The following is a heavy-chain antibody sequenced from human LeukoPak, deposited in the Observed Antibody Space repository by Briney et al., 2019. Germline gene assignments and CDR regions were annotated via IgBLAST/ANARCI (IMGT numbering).Heavy chain of an antibody. CDR3: ARAGPPRLWFGELLV. V-gene: IGHV3-30*04. CDR1: GFTFSSYT. D-gene: IGHD3-10*01. Sequence: GGSLRLSCAASGFTFSSYTMHWVRQAPGKGLEWVAVISYDGSNKHYADSVKGRFTISRDNSNNTLYLQMNSLGVEDTAVYYCARAGPPRLWFGELLVWGQGTLVSVSS. J-gene: IGHJ4*02. CDR2: ISYDGSNK.